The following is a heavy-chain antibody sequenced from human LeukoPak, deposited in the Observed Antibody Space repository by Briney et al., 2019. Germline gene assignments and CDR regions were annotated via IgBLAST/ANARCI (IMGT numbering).Heavy chain of an antibody. Sequence: GGSLRLSCAASGFTFSSYGMHWVRQAPGKGLEWVAVIWYDGSNKYYADSVKGRFTISRDNSKNTLYLQMNSLRAEDTAVYYCAREGIVVVPAAILHWFDPWGRGTLVTVSS. J-gene: IGHJ5*02. CDR1: GFTFSSYG. CDR3: AREGIVVVPAAILHWFDP. V-gene: IGHV3-33*01. D-gene: IGHD2-2*01. CDR2: IWYDGSNK.